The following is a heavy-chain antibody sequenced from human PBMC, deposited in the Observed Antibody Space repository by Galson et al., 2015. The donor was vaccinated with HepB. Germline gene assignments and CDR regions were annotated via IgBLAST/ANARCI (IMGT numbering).Heavy chain of an antibody. CDR2: ISSSSSYI. V-gene: IGHV3-21*01. CDR1: GFTFSSYS. CDR3: ARDMPTWLPYCCMDV. Sequence: SLRLSCAASGFTFSSYSMNWVRQAPGKGLEWVSSISSSSSYIYYADSVKGRFTISRDNAKNSLYLKMNSLRAEDTAVYYCARDMPTWLPYCCMDVWGQGTTVTVSS. J-gene: IGHJ6*02. D-gene: IGHD3-9*01.